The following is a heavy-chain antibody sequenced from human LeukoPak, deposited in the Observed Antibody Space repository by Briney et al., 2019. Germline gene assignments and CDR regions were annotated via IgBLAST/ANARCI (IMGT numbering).Heavy chain of an antibody. J-gene: IGHJ5*02. Sequence: SETLSLTCSVSGGSISSLYWSWIRQPPGKGLEWIGYIYYTGSTNYNPSLKSRVTISVDTSKNQFSLKLTSVTAADTAVYYCARGRSGGDWFDPWGQGTLVTVSS. CDR3: ARGRSGGDWFDP. CDR1: GGSISSLY. V-gene: IGHV4-59*01. CDR2: IYYTGST. D-gene: IGHD3-10*01.